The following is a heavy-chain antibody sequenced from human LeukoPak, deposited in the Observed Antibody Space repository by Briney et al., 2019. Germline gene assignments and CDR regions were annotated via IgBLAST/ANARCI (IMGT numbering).Heavy chain of an antibody. CDR2: INPNSGGT. CDR1: VYTFTVYY. Sequence: VASVKVSFTSSVYTFTVYYMHWVRTAPGQGLEWMGWINPNSGGTNYAQKFQGRVTMTRDTSISTAYMELSRLRSDDTAVYYCARGMMGIVGATTVYWGQGTLVTVSS. CDR3: ARGMMGIVGATTVY. D-gene: IGHD1-26*01. V-gene: IGHV1-2*02. J-gene: IGHJ4*02.